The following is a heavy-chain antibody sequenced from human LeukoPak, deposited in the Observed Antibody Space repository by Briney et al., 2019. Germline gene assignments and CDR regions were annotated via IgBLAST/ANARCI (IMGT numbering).Heavy chain of an antibody. CDR3: ARGRGSGYYRY. CDR1: GGSFSGYY. Sequence: KPSETLSLTCAVYGGSFSGYYWSWIRQPPGKGLEWIGEINHSGSTNYNPSLKSRVIISVDTSKNQFSLKLSSVTAADTAVYYCARGRGSGYYRYWGQGTLVTVSS. D-gene: IGHD3-22*01. J-gene: IGHJ4*02. CDR2: INHSGST. V-gene: IGHV4-34*01.